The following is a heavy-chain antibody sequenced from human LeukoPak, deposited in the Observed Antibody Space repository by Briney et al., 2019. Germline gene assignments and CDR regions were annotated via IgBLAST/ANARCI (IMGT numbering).Heavy chain of an antibody. CDR2: ISWNSGSI. D-gene: IGHD3-9*01. CDR1: GFTFDDYA. V-gene: IGHV3-9*01. Sequence: PGRSLRLSCAASGFTFDDYAMHWVRQAPGKGLEWVSGISWNSGSIGYADSVKGRFTISRDNAKNSLYLQMNSLRAEDTALYYCAKGDGGDWLYHRSQDYWGQGTLVTVSS. J-gene: IGHJ4*02. CDR3: AKGDGGDWLYHRSQDY.